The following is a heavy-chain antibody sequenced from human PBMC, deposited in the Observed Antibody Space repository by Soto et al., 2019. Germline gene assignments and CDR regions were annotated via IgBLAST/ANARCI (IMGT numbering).Heavy chain of an antibody. V-gene: IGHV3-13*01. D-gene: IGHD3-10*01. CDR2: IDTAGDT. J-gene: IGHJ4*02. CDR3: ARSPVLVRGVRAFDF. CDR1: GFTFSRYD. Sequence: EVQLVESGGGLVQPGGSLRLSCVASGFTFSRYDMHWVRQATGKGLEWVSLIDTAGDTYYPGSVKGRFTISRDNAKNSLYLQMNNLRPGDTAVYYCARSPVLVRGVRAFDFWGQLTLVTVSS.